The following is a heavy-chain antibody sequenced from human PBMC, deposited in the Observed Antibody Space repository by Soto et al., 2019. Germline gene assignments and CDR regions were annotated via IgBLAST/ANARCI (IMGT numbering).Heavy chain of an antibody. CDR1: GGSFSGYY. J-gene: IGHJ4*02. V-gene: IGHV4-34*01. CDR3: TRDCLTGGDCYPTD. Sequence: QVHLQQWGAGLLKPSETLSLTCAVYGGSFSGYYWSWIRQPPGKGLEWIGEINHRTSTNYNPSLKSRVTISIDTSKNQFYLNLSSVTAADTAVYYCTRDCLTGGDCYPTDWGQGTLVTVSS. D-gene: IGHD2-21*02. CDR2: INHRTST.